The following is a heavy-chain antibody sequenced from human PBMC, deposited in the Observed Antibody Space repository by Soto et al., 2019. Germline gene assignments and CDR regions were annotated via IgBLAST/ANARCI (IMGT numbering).Heavy chain of an antibody. CDR3: ARTLYSSTWYYFDY. Sequence: QVQLVESGGGVVQPGRSLRLSCAASGFTFSTYPMHWVRQAPGKGLEGVAVISYDGSNTYYADSVKGRFTISRDNSKNTLYLQMNSLRAEDTAVYYCARTLYSSTWYYFDYWGQGTLVTVSS. J-gene: IGHJ4*02. D-gene: IGHD6-13*01. V-gene: IGHV3-30*04. CDR1: GFTFSTYP. CDR2: ISYDGSNT.